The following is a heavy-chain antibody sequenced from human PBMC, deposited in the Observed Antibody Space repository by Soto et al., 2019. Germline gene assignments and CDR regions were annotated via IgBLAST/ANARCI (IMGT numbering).Heavy chain of an antibody. D-gene: IGHD3-10*01. V-gene: IGHV3-30-3*01. CDR1: GFTFSSYA. CDR2: ISYDGSNK. J-gene: IGHJ6*02. CDR3: ARDRGRITMVRGVIAPKYYGMDV. Sequence: QVQLVESGGGVVQPGRSLRLSCAASGFTFSSYAMHWVRQAPGKGLEWVAVISYDGSNKYYADSVKGRFTISRDNSKKTRYLQMNSLRAEDTAVYYCARDRGRITMVRGVIAPKYYGMDVWGQGTTVTVSS.